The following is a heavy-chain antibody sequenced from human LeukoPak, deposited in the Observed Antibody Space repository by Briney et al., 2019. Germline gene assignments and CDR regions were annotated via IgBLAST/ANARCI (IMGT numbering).Heavy chain of an antibody. J-gene: IGHJ4*02. CDR2: IYYSEST. CDR3: ARGKPGESDYYDSSGYLLDY. CDR1: GGSISSYY. V-gene: IGHV4-59*01. Sequence: SETLSLTCTVSGGSISSYYWSWIRQPPGKGLEWIGYIYYSESTNYNPSLKSRVTISVDTSKNQFSLKLSSVTAADTAVYYCARGKPGESDYYDSSGYLLDYWGQGTLVTVSS. D-gene: IGHD3-22*01.